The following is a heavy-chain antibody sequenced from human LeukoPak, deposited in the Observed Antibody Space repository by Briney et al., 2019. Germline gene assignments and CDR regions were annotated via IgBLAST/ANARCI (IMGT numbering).Heavy chain of an antibody. J-gene: IGHJ6*02. CDR3: ARVRGWRTCYYGMDV. CDR1: GYTFTSYG. Sequence: ASVKVSCKASGYTFTSYGISWVRQAPGQGLEWMGWISAYNGNTNYAQKLQGRVTMSTDTSTSTAYMERRSLRSDDTAVYYCARVRGWRTCYYGMDVWGQGTTVTVSS. CDR2: ISAYNGNT. D-gene: IGHD6-19*01. V-gene: IGHV1-18*01.